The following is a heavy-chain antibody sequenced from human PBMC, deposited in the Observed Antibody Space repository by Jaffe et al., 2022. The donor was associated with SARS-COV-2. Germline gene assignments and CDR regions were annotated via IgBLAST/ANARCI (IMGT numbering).Heavy chain of an antibody. V-gene: IGHV3-48*03. J-gene: IGHJ3*02. CDR3: ASGKYYYDSSGYPDAFDI. Sequence: EVQLVESGGGLVQPGGSLRLSCAASGFTFSSYEMNWVRQAPGKGLEWVSYISSSGSTIYYADSVKGRFTISRDNAKNSLYLQMNSLRAEDTAVYYCASGKYYYDSSGYPDAFDIWGQGTMVTVSS. D-gene: IGHD3-22*01. CDR1: GFTFSSYE. CDR2: ISSSGSTI.